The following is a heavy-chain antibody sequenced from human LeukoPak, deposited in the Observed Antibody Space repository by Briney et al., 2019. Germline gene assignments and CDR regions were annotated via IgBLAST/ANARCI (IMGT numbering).Heavy chain of an antibody. D-gene: IGHD4-17*01. CDR2: INHSGST. Sequence: PSETLSLTCTVSGGSISSGGHSWSWIRQPPGKGLEWIGEINHSGSTNYNPSLKSRVTISVDTSKNQFSLKLSSVTAADTAVYYCARGPRRFYYYYGMDVWGQGTTVTVSS. J-gene: IGHJ6*02. V-gene: IGHV4-30-2*01. CDR3: ARGPRRFYYYYGMDV. CDR1: GGSISSGGHS.